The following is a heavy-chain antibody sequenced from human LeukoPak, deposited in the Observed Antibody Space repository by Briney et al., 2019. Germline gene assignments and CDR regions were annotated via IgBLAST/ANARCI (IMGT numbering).Heavy chain of an antibody. J-gene: IGHJ4*02. V-gene: IGHV3-23*01. D-gene: IGHD2/OR15-2a*01. CDR2: ISFNT. Sequence: PGGSLRLSCAASGYSFTAYCMGWVRQAPGKGPEWVAAISFNTHYPDSVKGRFTISRDNSKNTLYLQINNLRAEDTAVYYSVKGHTDYYFTIDSWGQGTLVTVSS. CDR1: GYSFTAYC. CDR3: VKGHTDYYFTIDS.